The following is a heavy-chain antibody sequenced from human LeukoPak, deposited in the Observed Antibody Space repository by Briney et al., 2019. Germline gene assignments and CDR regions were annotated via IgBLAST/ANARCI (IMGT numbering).Heavy chain of an antibody. J-gene: IGHJ4*02. CDR2: INHGGST. CDR3: ARGVGSGIDY. Sequence: SETLSLTCAVYGGSFSGYYWSWIRQPPGKGLEWIGEINHGGSTNYNPSLKGRVTISADTSKNQFSLKLSSVTAADTAVYYCARGVGSGIDYWGQGTLVTVSS. CDR1: GGSFSGYY. D-gene: IGHD6-19*01. V-gene: IGHV4-34*01.